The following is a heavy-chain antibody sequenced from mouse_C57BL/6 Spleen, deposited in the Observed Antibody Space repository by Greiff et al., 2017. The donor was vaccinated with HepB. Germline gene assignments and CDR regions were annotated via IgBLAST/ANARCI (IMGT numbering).Heavy chain of an antibody. V-gene: IGHV14-1*01. CDR1: GFNIKDYY. J-gene: IGHJ3*01. Sequence: EVQLQQSGAELVRPGASVKLSCTASGFNIKDYYMHWVKQRPEQGLEWIGRIDPEDGDTEYAPKFQGKATMTADTSSNTAYLQLSSLTSEDTAVYYCTTGPYDYGAWFAYWGQGTLVTVSA. CDR2: IDPEDGDT. D-gene: IGHD2-4*01. CDR3: TTGPYDYGAWFAY.